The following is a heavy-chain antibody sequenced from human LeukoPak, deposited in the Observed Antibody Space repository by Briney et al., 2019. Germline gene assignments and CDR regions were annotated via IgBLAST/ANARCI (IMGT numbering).Heavy chain of an antibody. Sequence: NPGGSLRLSCAASGFTFSNAWMNWVRQAPGKGLEWVGRIKSKTDGGTTDYAAPVKGRFTISRDDSKNTLYLQMNSLKTEDTAVYYYTTEDYGDYVFDYWGQGTLVTVSS. D-gene: IGHD4-17*01. CDR2: IKSKTDGGTT. J-gene: IGHJ4*02. V-gene: IGHV3-15*07. CDR1: GFTFSNAW. CDR3: TTEDYGDYVFDY.